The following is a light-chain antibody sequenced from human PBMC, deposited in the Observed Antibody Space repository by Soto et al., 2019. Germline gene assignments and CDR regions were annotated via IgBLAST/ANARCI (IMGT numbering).Light chain of an antibody. Sequence: DIQMTQSPASLAASLGDRITISCRASQTISNYLNWYHQKPGEAPKILIYGASTLKSGVPSRVSGSGSGTEFTLSISSLQPEGFGTYYCQQSYNVPFTFGPGTKVDVK. CDR3: QQSYNVPFT. CDR2: GAS. J-gene: IGKJ3*01. V-gene: IGKV1-39*01. CDR1: QTISNY.